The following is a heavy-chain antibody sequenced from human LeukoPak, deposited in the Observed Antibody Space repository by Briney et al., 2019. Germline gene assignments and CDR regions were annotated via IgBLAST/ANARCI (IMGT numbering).Heavy chain of an antibody. V-gene: IGHV3-48*01. CDR2: ISSSSSTI. CDR1: GFTFSSYS. J-gene: IGHJ4*02. Sequence: PGGSLRLSCAASGFTFSSYSINWVRQAPGKGLEWVSYISSSSSTIYYADSVKGRFTISRDNAKNSLYLQMNSLRAEDTAVYYCASPPYYDGSGYWSGFDYWGQGTLVTVSS. D-gene: IGHD3-22*01. CDR3: ASPPYYDGSGYWSGFDY.